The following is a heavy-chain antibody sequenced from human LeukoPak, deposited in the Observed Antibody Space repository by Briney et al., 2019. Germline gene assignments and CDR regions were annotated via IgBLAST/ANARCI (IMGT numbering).Heavy chain of an antibody. J-gene: IGHJ4*02. CDR3: VRHVLRDGY. CDR1: GFTFSSYW. CDR2: INQDGSGK. V-gene: IGHV3-7*01. Sequence: GGSLRLSCAASGFTFSSYWMNWVRQAPGKGLEWVANINQDGSGKYYLDSVKGRFTISRDNAKNSVYLQMNSLRAEDTAAYYCVRHVLRDGYWGQGTLVTVSS. D-gene: IGHD5-24*01.